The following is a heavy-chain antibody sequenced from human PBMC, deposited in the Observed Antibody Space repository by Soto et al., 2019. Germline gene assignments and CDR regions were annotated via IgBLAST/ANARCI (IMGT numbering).Heavy chain of an antibody. D-gene: IGHD2-8*02. Sequence: QVQLQQWGAGLLKPSETLSLTCAVYGGSFSGYYWTWIRQPPGTGLEGIGEINHSGSTNYNPSLKSRVTISVDTSTDQFSLKRTFVTAADTTEYGWGRDKITGLFDYWGQGTLVTVSS. CDR1: GGSFSGYY. CDR3: GRDKITGLFDY. V-gene: IGHV4-34*01. CDR2: INHSGST. J-gene: IGHJ4*02.